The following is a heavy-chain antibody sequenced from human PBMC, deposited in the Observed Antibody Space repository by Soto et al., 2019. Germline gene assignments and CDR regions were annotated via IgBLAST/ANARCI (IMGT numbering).Heavy chain of an antibody. Sequence: QVQLVQSGAEVKKPGSSVKVSCKASGGTFSSYAISWVRQAPGQGLEWMGGIIPIFGTANYAQKFQGRVTITADESTSTAYMELSSLRSEDTAVYYCARQPRNYYDSSGYYYAGGAFDIWGQGTMVTVSS. D-gene: IGHD3-22*01. CDR3: ARQPRNYYDSSGYYYAGGAFDI. CDR1: GGTFSSYA. V-gene: IGHV1-69*12. CDR2: IIPIFGTA. J-gene: IGHJ3*02.